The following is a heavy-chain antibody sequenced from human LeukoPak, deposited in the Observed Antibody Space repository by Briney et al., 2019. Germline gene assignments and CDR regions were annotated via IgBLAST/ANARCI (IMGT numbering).Heavy chain of an antibody. V-gene: IGHV4-34*01. D-gene: IGHD6-6*01. CDR1: GGSLSGYY. J-gene: IGHJ4*02. CDR3: ARGRWSSSSVIGY. CDR2: INHSGST. Sequence: PSETLSLTCGVNGGSLSGYYWSWIRQSPTKELEWIGEINHSGSTNYNPSLQSRVTISVDTSKNQFYLNLKSMTAADTAVYYCARGRWSSSSVIGYWGRGTRVTVST.